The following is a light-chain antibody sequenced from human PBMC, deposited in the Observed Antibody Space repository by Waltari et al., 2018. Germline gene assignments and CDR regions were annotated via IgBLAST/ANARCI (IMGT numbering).Light chain of an antibody. CDR3: QSFDSNVRGGVV. V-gene: IGLV1-40*01. CDR1: SPHIWPRHD. CDR2: GNN. J-gene: IGLJ3*02. Sequence: QSILTQPTSVSGAPGQRVTISCPGSSPHIWPRHDVYWSQAFPGTAPKLLIYGNNNRPSGVPDRFSGSKSGSSASLAINGLQAEDEADYYCQSFDSNVRGGVVFGGGTKVTVL.